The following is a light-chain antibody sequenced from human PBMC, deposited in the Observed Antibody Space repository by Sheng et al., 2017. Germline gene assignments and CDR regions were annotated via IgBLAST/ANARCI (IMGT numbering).Light chain of an antibody. CDR2: DAN. Sequence: EIVLTQSPATLSLSPGERATFSCRASQNVDSQLAWYQQRPGQAPRLLIYDANNRATDIPARFSGSGSGTEFTLTISSLEPEDFAVYYCQQRSNWPLTFGGGTKVEIK. V-gene: IGKV3-11*01. J-gene: IGKJ4*01. CDR1: QNVDSQ. CDR3: QQRSNWPLT.